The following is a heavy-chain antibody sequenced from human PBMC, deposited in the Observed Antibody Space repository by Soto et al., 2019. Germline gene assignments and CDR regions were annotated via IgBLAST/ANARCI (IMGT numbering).Heavy chain of an antibody. CDR3: SGGRVGGDFRHYYGMDV. Sequence: ASVKVSCKASGYTFTSYDINWVRQAPGQGLEWMGWMNPNSGNTGYAQKFQGRVTMTRNTSISTAYMELSSLRSEDTAVYYLSGGRVGGDFRHYYGMDVWGQGTTVTVSS. D-gene: IGHD3-16*01. CDR1: GYTFTSYD. V-gene: IGHV1-8*01. J-gene: IGHJ6*02. CDR2: MNPNSGNT.